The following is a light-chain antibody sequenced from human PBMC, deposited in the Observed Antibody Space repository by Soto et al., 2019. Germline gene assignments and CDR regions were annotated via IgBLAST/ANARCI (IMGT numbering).Light chain of an antibody. CDR3: QTWGTGIHV. Sequence: QLVLTQSPSASASQGASVKLTCTLSSGHSSYAIAWHQQQPEKGPRYLMKLNSDGSHSKGDGIPDRFSGSSSGAERYLTISSLQSEDEADYYCQTWGTGIHVFGGGTQLTVL. CDR2: LNSDGSH. V-gene: IGLV4-69*01. CDR1: SGHSSYA. J-gene: IGLJ7*01.